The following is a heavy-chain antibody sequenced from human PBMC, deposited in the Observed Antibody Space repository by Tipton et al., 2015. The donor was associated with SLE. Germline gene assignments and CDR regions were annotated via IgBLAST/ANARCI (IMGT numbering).Heavy chain of an antibody. Sequence: SLRLSCAASGFTFSSFGIHWVRQAPGKGLEWVAVMSYDGTYKYYADSVQGRFTISRDNSKNTLYLQMNSLRTEDTAVYYCARERRYCSTTSCYGFDYWGQGTLVTVSS. CDR1: GFTFSSFG. CDR3: ARERRYCSTTSCYGFDY. D-gene: IGHD2-2*01. V-gene: IGHV3-30*03. J-gene: IGHJ4*02. CDR2: MSYDGTYK.